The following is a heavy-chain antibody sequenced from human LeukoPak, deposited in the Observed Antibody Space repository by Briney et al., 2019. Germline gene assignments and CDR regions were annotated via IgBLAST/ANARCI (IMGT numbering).Heavy chain of an antibody. CDR1: GFAFSLYT. CDR3: AKDMPNQAAAGTLTH. Sequence: GGSLRLSCAASGFAFSLYTMNWVRQAPGKGLEWLPYISGGVSGGGKSIYYAASVRGRFTISRDNAKNSLYLQMNSLRAEDTALYYCAKDMPNQAAAGTLTHWGQGTLVTVSS. V-gene: IGHV3-48*04. J-gene: IGHJ4*02. CDR2: ISGGVSGGGKSI. D-gene: IGHD6-13*01.